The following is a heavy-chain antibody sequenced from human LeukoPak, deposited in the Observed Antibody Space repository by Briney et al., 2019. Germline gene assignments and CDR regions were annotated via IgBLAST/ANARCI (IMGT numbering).Heavy chain of an antibody. CDR1: GYTFTGYY. CDR2: INPNSGGT. CDR3: ARWSDDYCDYLKTPFDY. D-gene: IGHD4-17*01. Sequence: ASVKVSCKASGYTFTGYYMHWVRQAPGHGLEWRGWINPNSGGTNYAQKFQGRVTMTRDTSISTAYMELSRLRSVGTAVYYCARWSDDYCDYLKTPFDYWGQGTLVTVSS. V-gene: IGHV1-2*02. J-gene: IGHJ4*02.